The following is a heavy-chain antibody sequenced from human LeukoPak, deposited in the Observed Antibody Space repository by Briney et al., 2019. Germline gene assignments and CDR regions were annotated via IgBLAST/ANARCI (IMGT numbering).Heavy chain of an antibody. D-gene: IGHD3-16*01. CDR3: ARHVWGVINWFDP. V-gene: IGHV1-2*02. CDR1: GYTFTGYY. Sequence: ASVKVSFKASGYTFTGYYMHWVRQAPGQGLEWMGWINPNSGGTNYAQKFQGRVTMTRDTSISTAYMELSRLRSDDTAVYYCARHVWGVINWFDPWGQGTLVTVSS. CDR2: INPNSGGT. J-gene: IGHJ5*02.